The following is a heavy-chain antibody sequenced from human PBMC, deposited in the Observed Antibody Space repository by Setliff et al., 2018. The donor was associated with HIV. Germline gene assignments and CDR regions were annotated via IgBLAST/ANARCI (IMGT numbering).Heavy chain of an antibody. J-gene: IGHJ4*02. CDR2: VSQSGST. CDR3: AFSKQMATMAFDY. CDR1: GVSINRTDHY. D-gene: IGHD5-12*01. V-gene: IGHV4-39*01. Sequence: KPSETLSLTCSVSGVSINRTDHYWGWIRQSPGKRLEWIGSVSQSGSTYYNPSLKSRITISVDRSKNLFSLKLISVTAADQGVYYCAFSKQMATMAFDYWGQGALVTVSS.